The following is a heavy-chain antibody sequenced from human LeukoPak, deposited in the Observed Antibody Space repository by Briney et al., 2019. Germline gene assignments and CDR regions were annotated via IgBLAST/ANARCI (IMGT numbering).Heavy chain of an antibody. D-gene: IGHD3-22*01. V-gene: IGHV4-4*07. J-gene: IGHJ4*02. CDR1: GGSISSYC. CDR3: ARDVGRDYYDSSGYGHYFDY. CDR2: IYTSGST. Sequence: SETLSLTCTVSGGSISSYCWSWIRQPAGKGLEWIGRIYTSGSTNYNPSLKSRVTMSVDTSKNQFSLKLSSVTAADTAVYYCARDVGRDYYDSSGYGHYFDYWGQGTLVTVSS.